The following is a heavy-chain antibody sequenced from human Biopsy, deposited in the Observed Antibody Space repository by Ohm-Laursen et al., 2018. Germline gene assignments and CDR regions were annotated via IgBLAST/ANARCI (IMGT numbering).Heavy chain of an antibody. CDR1: GSPVSDYY. J-gene: IGHJ4*02. Sequence: GSLRLSCAASGSPVSDYYMSWIRQAPGRGLEWVSDINSSGSTKYHAESVKGRFTISRDNAMNSVYLQMNSLRGEDTAVYYCARAVGIAAAPIDYWGQGTLVTVSS. CDR2: INSSGSTK. CDR3: ARAVGIAAAPIDY. D-gene: IGHD2-15*01. V-gene: IGHV3-11*01.